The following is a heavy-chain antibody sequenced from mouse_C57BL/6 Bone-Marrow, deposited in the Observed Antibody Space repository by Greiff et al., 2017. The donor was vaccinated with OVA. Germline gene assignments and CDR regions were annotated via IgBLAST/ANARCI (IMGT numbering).Heavy chain of an antibody. CDR3: ARLSTVVATHYYAMDY. J-gene: IGHJ4*01. Sequence: VQLQQPGAELVKPGASVKMSCKASGYTFTSYWITWVKQRPGQGLEWIGDIYPGSGSTNYNEKFKGKATLTVDTSSSTAYMQLSSLTSEDSAVYYCARLSTVVATHYYAMDYWGQGTSVTVSS. V-gene: IGHV1-55*01. CDR1: GYTFTSYW. CDR2: IYPGSGST. D-gene: IGHD1-1*01.